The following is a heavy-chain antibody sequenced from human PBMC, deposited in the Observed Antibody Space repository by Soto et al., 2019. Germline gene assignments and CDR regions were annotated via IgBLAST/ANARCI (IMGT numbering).Heavy chain of an antibody. J-gene: IGHJ4*02. V-gene: IGHV4-30-2*01. Sequence: SETLSLTCTVSGGSLSSTGYYCSWIRQPPGKGLEWIGYIYHSGSTYHNPSPKSRVTISVDRSKNQFSLKLSSVTAADTAVYYCVGGIAARPLGYWGQGTLVTVSS. D-gene: IGHD6-25*01. CDR1: GGSLSSTGYY. CDR3: VGGIAARPLGY. CDR2: IYHSGST.